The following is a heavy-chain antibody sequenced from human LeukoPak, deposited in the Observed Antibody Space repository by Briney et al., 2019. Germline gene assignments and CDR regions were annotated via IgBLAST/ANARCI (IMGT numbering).Heavy chain of an antibody. J-gene: IGHJ4*02. V-gene: IGHV4-30-4*08. Sequence: PSETPSLTCTVSGGSISSGDYYWSWIRQPPGKGLEWIGYIYYSGSTYYNPSLKSRVTISVDTSKNQFSLKLSSVTAADTAVYYCAREDTAMVLDYWGQGTLVTVSS. CDR1: GGSISSGDYY. CDR3: AREDTAMVLDY. D-gene: IGHD5-18*01. CDR2: IYYSGST.